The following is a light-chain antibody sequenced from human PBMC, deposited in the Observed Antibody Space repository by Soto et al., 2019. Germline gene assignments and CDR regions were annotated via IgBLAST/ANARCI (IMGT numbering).Light chain of an antibody. J-gene: IGKJ4*01. CDR1: ESIGSI. Sequence: DIQMTQSPSTLSASLGDRVTITCRASESIGSILAWYQQKAGKAPKLLIYKASTLQIEDPSRFSGSGSGTDVTLTIIGLQPADFPTYYCQEYVSYSALAFGGGTKVEIK. CDR2: KAS. CDR3: QEYVSYSALA. V-gene: IGKV1-5*03.